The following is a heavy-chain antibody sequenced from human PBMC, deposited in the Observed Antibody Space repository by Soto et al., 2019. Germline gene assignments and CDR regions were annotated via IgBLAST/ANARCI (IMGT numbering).Heavy chain of an antibody. Sequence: APVKVTSKARRERITCRYRRSPRHDQKQGLEWMGWINPNSGGPNYAQKFQGRVTMTRDTSISTAYMELSRLRYGDTAVYYCSRDRALLRYYNSGMAVWGQGSTVTVSS. CDR2: INPNSGGP. D-gene: IGHD3-10*01. CDR1: RERITCRY. V-gene: IGHV1-2*02. J-gene: IGHJ6*02. CDR3: SRDRALLRYYNSGMAV.